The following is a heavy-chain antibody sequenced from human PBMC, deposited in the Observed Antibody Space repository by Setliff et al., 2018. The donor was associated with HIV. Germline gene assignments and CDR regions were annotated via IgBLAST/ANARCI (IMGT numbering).Heavy chain of an antibody. Sequence: ASVKVSCKASGYTFTSYGISWVRQAPGQGLEWMGWISAYNGNTNYAQKLQGRVTMTTDTSTSTAYMELRSLRSDDTAVYYCARMIVLSASSPPNAFDIWGQWTMVTVSS. CDR2: ISAYNGNT. D-gene: IGHD3-22*01. CDR3: ARMIVLSASSPPNAFDI. CDR1: GYTFTSYG. V-gene: IGHV1-18*01. J-gene: IGHJ3*02.